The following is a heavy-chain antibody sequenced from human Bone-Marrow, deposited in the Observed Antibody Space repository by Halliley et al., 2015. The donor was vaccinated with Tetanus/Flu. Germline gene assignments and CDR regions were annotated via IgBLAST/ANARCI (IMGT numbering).Heavy chain of an antibody. Sequence: TLSLTCTVSGASVNYDYWSWVRQSPGRGLEWIGYFHYSERTDYSPSLKSRVSISVDTSKNQISLTLTSVTAADMAVYYCARGGDYFPSWGQGILVTVSS. CDR2: FHYSERT. D-gene: IGHD3-16*01. V-gene: IGHV4-59*02. J-gene: IGHJ4*02. CDR1: GASVNYDY. CDR3: ARGGDYFPS.